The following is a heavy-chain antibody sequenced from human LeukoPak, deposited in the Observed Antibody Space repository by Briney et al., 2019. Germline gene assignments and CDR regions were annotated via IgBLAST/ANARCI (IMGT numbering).Heavy chain of an antibody. CDR1: GFTFSSYS. J-gene: IGHJ3*02. D-gene: IGHD1-14*01. Sequence: PGGSLRPSCAASGFTFSSYSMKWVRQAPGKGLEWVSVIYSGGATYHADSVKGRFTISRDNSKNTLYLQMNSLRAEDTAVYYCARGDHRAFDIWGQGTVVTVSS. CDR2: IYSGGAT. V-gene: IGHV3-66*01. CDR3: ARGDHRAFDI.